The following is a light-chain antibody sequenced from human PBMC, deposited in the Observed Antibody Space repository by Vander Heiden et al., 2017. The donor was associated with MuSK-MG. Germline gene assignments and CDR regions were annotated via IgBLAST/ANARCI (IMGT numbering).Light chain of an antibody. CDR1: QSINNF. CDR3: QQTFTSPRT. Sequence: IQMPQAPSSLSASVRDRVTITCRASQSINNFVNWYQQQTGKATKLLIYGASTLQSGVPSRISGSGSGTDFTLTITGLQPEDFATYYWQQTFTSPRTFGGGTRVEIK. V-gene: IGKV1-39*01. J-gene: IGKJ4*01. CDR2: GAS.